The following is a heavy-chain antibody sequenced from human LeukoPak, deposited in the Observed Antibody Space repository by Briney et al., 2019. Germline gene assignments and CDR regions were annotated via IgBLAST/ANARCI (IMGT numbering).Heavy chain of an antibody. V-gene: IGHV4-39*01. CDR1: GGSISSSSYY. CDR3: ARQDTAMVAFDY. D-gene: IGHD5-18*01. Sequence: SETLSLTCTVSGGSISSSSYYWGWIRQPPGKGLEWIGSIYYSGNTYYNPSLKSRVTMSVDTSKNQFSLRLSSVTAADTAVYYCARQDTAMVAFDYWGRGTLVTVSS. CDR2: IYYSGNT. J-gene: IGHJ4*02.